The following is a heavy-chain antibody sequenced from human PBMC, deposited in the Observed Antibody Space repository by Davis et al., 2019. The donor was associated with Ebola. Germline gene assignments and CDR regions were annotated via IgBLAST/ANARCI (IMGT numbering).Heavy chain of an antibody. CDR2: INSDGSST. D-gene: IGHD6-19*01. CDR1: GFTFSTYW. CDR3: ARTIAVSGLVDY. J-gene: IGHJ4*02. Sequence: GESLKISCAASGFTFSTYWMHWVRQAPGKGLVWVSRINSDGSSTRYAESVKGRFTISRDNAKNSLFLHMNSLRGEDTAVYYCARTIAVSGLVDYWGQGILVSVSS. V-gene: IGHV3-74*01.